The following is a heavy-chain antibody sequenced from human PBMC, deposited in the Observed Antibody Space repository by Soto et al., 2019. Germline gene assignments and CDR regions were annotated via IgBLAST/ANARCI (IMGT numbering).Heavy chain of an antibody. CDR2: VFYTGFT. V-gene: IGHV4-39*01. D-gene: IGHD1-20*01. Sequence: KSSETLSLTCAVSGGSISGSYYYWGWLRQSPGRGPEWIGSVFYTGFTSYNPSLESRVSVSVDTSKNQFSLKVGAVTAADTAVYYCASSQKGYNWNYFDHWGQGALVTVS. CDR3: ASSQKGYNWNYFDH. J-gene: IGHJ4*02. CDR1: GGSISGSYYY.